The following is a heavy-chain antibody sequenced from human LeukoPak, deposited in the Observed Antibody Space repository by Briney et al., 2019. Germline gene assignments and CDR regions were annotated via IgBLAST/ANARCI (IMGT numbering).Heavy chain of an antibody. J-gene: IGHJ4*02. CDR3: ARGGPTVTTYSSWDS. Sequence: SGTLSLTCAVSGGSISSSNWWSWVRQPPGKGLEWIGYIFYSGSTKYNPSLESRVTISVDTSKNQFSLRLSSVTAADTAVYYCARGGPTVTTYSSWDSWGQGTLVTVSS. D-gene: IGHD4-17*01. V-gene: IGHV4-4*02. CDR1: GGSISSSNW. CDR2: IFYSGST.